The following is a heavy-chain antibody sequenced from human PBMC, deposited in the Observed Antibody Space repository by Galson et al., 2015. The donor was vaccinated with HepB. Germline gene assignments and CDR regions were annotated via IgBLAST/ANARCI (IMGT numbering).Heavy chain of an antibody. D-gene: IGHD2-2*01. J-gene: IGHJ4*02. CDR2: ISYDGSNK. Sequence: SLRLSCAASGFTFSSYGMHWVRQAPGKGLEWVAVISYDGSNKYYADSVKGRFTISRDNSKNTLYLQMNSLRAEDTAVYYCAKGSTRHPFDYWGQGTLVTVSS. V-gene: IGHV3-30*18. CDR1: GFTFSSYG. CDR3: AKGSTRHPFDY.